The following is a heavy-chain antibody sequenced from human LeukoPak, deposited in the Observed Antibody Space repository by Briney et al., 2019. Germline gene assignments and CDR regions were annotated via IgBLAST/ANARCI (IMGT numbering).Heavy chain of an antibody. CDR1: GGSFSGYY. CDR2: INHSGST. J-gene: IGHJ5*02. D-gene: IGHD6-13*01. V-gene: IGHV4-34*01. Sequence: SETLSLTCAVYGGSFSGYYWSWIRQPPGKGLEWIGVINHSGSTNYNPSLKSRVTISVDTSKNQFSLKLSSVTAADTAVYYCARSPAAEGWFDPWGQGTLVTVSS. CDR3: ARSPAAEGWFDP.